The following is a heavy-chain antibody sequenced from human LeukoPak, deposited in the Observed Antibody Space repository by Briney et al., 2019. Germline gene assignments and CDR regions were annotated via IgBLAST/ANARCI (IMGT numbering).Heavy chain of an antibody. Sequence: GSLRLSCAASGFTVSSNYMSWVRQAPGKGLEWIGYIYYSGSTNYNPSLKSRVTISVDTSKNQFSLKLSSVTAADTAVYYCARDSRITVVTGWYFDLWGRGTLVTVSS. CDR1: GFTVSSNY. CDR2: IYYSGST. J-gene: IGHJ2*01. V-gene: IGHV4-59*02. D-gene: IGHD4-23*01. CDR3: ARDSRITVVTGWYFDL.